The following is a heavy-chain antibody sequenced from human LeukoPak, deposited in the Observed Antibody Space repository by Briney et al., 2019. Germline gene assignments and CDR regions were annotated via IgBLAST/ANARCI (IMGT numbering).Heavy chain of an antibody. CDR3: ARDAVDGSGNWFDP. CDR1: GYTFTSYG. CDR2: ISAYNGNT. D-gene: IGHD3-10*01. Sequence: ASVKVSCKASGYTFTSYGISWVRQAPGQGLEWMGWISAYNGNTNYAQKLQGRVTITTDTSTNTAYMELRSLRPDDTAVYYCARDAVDGSGNWFDPWGQGTLVTVSS. J-gene: IGHJ5*02. V-gene: IGHV1-18*01.